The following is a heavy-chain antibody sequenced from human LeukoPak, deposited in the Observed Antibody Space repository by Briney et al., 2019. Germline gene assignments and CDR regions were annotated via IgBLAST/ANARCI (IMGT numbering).Heavy chain of an antibody. D-gene: IGHD6-13*01. CDR1: GFTFSSSA. CDR2: ITPSGDST. J-gene: IGHJ6*03. V-gene: IGHV3-23*01. CDR3: AKSRAAAHIYYYYYYMDV. Sequence: GGSLRLSCAASGFTFSSSAMTWVRQAPGKGLEYVSAITPSGDSTSYADSVKGRFTISRDNFKNTLFLQMNSLRADDTAVYYCAKSRAAAHIYYYYYYMDVWGKGTTVTISS.